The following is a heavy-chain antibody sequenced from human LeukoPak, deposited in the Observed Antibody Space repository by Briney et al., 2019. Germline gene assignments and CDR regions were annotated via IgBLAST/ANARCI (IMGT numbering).Heavy chain of an antibody. CDR1: GFTFSSYW. D-gene: IGHD6-19*01. J-gene: IGHJ4*02. V-gene: IGHV3-7*05. CDR3: ASSSDSSGWYKDDY. Sequence: GGSLRLSCAASGFTFSSYWMSWVRQAPGKGLEWVANIKEGGSQKYYVDSVKGRFTISRDNAKNSLYLQMNSLRGDDTAVYYCASSSDSSGWYKDDYWGQGTLVTVSS. CDR2: IKEGGSQK.